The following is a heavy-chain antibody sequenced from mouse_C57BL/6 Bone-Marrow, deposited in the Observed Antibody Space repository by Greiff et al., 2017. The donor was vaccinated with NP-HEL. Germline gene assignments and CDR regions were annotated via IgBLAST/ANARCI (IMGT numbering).Heavy chain of an antibody. Sequence: QVQLQQPGAELVKPGASVKMSCKASGYTFTSYWITWVKQRPGQGLEWIGDIYPGSGSTNYNAKFKSKATLTVDTSSSTAYMQLSSLTSEDSAVYYCARGLLRKKVHYWGQGTTLTVSS. CDR3: ARGLLRKKVHY. V-gene: IGHV1-55*01. CDR2: IYPGSGST. J-gene: IGHJ2*01. CDR1: GYTFTSYW. D-gene: IGHD2-3*01.